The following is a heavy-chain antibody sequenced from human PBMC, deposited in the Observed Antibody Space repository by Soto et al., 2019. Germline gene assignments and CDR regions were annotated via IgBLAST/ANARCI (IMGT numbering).Heavy chain of an antibody. V-gene: IGHV4-59*01. D-gene: IGHD3-9*01. Sequence: SETLSLSCTVPGASISSYYWSWIRQPPGKGLEWIGYIYYSGSTNYNPSLKSRVTISVDTSKNQFSLKLNSVTAADTAVYYCARDFLTGSVRSYYYGMDVWGQGTTVTVS. CDR3: ARDFLTGSVRSYYYGMDV. J-gene: IGHJ6*02. CDR1: GASISSYY. CDR2: IYYSGST.